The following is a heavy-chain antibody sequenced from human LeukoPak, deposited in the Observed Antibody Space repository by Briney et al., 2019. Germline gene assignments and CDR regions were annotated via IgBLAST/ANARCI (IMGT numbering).Heavy chain of an antibody. J-gene: IGHJ6*03. CDR1: GYTFTTYN. CDR3: ARGYVDLYYYYYMDV. Sequence: GASVKVSCKASGYTFTTYNINWVRQAPGQGLEWMGWISGYNGNTNYAQKLQGRVTMTTDTSTSTAYMELRSLKSDDTAVYYCARGYVDLYYYYYMDVWGKGTTVTISS. CDR2: ISGYNGNT. V-gene: IGHV1-18*01. D-gene: IGHD3-16*01.